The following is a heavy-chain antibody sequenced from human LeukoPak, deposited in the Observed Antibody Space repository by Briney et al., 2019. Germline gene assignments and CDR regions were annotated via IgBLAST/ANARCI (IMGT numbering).Heavy chain of an antibody. J-gene: IGHJ4*02. CDR3: ASKASEGYYFDY. Sequence: SVSVSCTASGGTFSSYAISWVRQAPGQGLEWMGGIIPIFGTANYAQKFQGRVTITTDESTSTAYMELSSLRSEDTAVYYCASKASEGYYFDYWGQGTLVTVSS. CDR1: GGTFSSYA. CDR2: IIPIFGTA. V-gene: IGHV1-69*05.